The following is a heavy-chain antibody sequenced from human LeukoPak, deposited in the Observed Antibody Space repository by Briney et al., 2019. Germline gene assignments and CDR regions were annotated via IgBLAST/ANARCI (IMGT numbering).Heavy chain of an antibody. CDR1: GFTFSSYG. CDR3: ARDRNYYDSSGYYDAFDI. Sequence: GGSPRLSCAASGFTFSSYGMHWVRQAPGKGLEWVAFIRYDGSNKYYLDSVKGRFTISRDNAKNSLYLQMNSLRAEDTAVYYCARDRNYYDSSGYYDAFDIWGQGTMVTVSS. D-gene: IGHD3-22*01. CDR2: IRYDGSNK. J-gene: IGHJ3*02. V-gene: IGHV3-30*02.